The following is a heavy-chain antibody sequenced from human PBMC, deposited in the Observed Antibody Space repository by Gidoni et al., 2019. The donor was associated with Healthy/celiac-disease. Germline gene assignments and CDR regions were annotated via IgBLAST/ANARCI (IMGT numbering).Heavy chain of an antibody. CDR1: GGTCSSYS. CDR2: IIPILGIA. D-gene: IGHD2-21*02. Sequence: QVQLVQSGAEVEKAGSSVKVSCKASGGTCSSYSIRWVRQAPGQGLEWMVRIIPILGIANYAQKLQGRVTITANKSTSTAYMALSSLRSEDTAVYYCARDSPFPSTDDAFDIWGQGTMVTVSS. V-gene: IGHV1-69*04. J-gene: IGHJ3*02. CDR3: ARDSPFPSTDDAFDI.